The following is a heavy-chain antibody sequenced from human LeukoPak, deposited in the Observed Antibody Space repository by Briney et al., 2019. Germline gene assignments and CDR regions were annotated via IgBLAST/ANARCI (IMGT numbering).Heavy chain of an antibody. CDR1: GGSISSSSYY. CDR3: ARARIPEEGYYYDSSGYHTIPYYFDY. D-gene: IGHD3-22*01. J-gene: IGHJ4*02. Sequence: KASETLSLTCTVSGGSISSSSYYWGWIRQPPGKGLEWIGSIYYSGSTYYNPSLKSRVTISVDTSKNQFSLKLSSVTAADTAVYYCARARIPEEGYYYDSSGYHTIPYYFDYWGQGTLVTVSS. V-gene: IGHV4-39*07. CDR2: IYYSGST.